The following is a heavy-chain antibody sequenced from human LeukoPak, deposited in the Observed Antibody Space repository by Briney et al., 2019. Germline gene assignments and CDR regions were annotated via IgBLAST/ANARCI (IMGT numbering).Heavy chain of an antibody. CDR3: ATKSYSGIYRTDF. CDR2: ISGSGGTT. V-gene: IGHV3-23*01. Sequence: GGSLRLSCAASGFTFSSYAMSWVRQAPGKGLEWVSAISGSGGTTYYADSVKGRFTISRDNSKNTLYLQMNSLRAEDTAVYYCATKSYSGIYRTDFWGQGTLVTVSS. J-gene: IGHJ4*02. CDR1: GFTFSSYA. D-gene: IGHD1-26*01.